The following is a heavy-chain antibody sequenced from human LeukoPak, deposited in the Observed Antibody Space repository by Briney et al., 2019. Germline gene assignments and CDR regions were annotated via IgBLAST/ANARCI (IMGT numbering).Heavy chain of an antibody. Sequence: ASVKVSCKASGYTFTGYYMHWVRQAPGQGLEWMGWINPNSGGTNYAQKFQGRVTMTEDTSTDTAYMELSSLRSEDTAVYYCATPDQYSGSYWAPDYWGQGTLVTVSS. CDR3: ATPDQYSGSYWAPDY. CDR2: INPNSGGT. V-gene: IGHV1-2*02. D-gene: IGHD1-26*01. J-gene: IGHJ4*02. CDR1: GYTFTGYY.